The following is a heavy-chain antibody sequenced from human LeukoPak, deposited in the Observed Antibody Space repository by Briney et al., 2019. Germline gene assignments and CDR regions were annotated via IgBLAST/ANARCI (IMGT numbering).Heavy chain of an antibody. J-gene: IGHJ6*03. CDR3: ARALGEYSSPSDYYYYYMDV. D-gene: IGHD6-6*01. CDR2: IYYSGST. Sequence: PSETLSLTCTVSGGSISSSSYYWGWIRQPPGKGLEWIGSIYYSGSTYYNPSLKSRVTISVDTSKNQFSLKLSSVTAADTAVYYCARALGEYSSPSDYYYYYMDVWGKGTTVTVSS. V-gene: IGHV4-39*01. CDR1: GGSISSSSYY.